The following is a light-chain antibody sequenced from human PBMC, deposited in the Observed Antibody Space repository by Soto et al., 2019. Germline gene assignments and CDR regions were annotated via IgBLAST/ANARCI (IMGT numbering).Light chain of an antibody. CDR2: KAS. CDR1: QSISSW. V-gene: IGKV1-5*03. J-gene: IGKJ4*01. CDR3: QQYNSYPLT. Sequence: DIQMTQSPSTLSASVGDRVTITCRASQSISSWLAWYQQKPGKAPKLLIYKASGLESGVPSRFSGSGSGTEFTLTIRSLQPDDFATYYCQQYNSYPLTFGGGTKVEIK.